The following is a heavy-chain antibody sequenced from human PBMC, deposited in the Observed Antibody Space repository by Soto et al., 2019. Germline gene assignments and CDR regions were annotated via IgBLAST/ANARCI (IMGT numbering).Heavy chain of an antibody. CDR3: ASAYCTNGVCPTRPSYYYYYGMDV. CDR2: INPNSGGT. D-gene: IGHD2-8*01. J-gene: IGHJ6*02. CDR1: GYSLSGYY. Sequence: GASVKVSCKASGYSLSGYYLHWVRQAPGQGPEWMGWINPNSGGTKYVQKFQGRVTMTRDKSISTVYLELSRLRSDDTAVYYCASAYCTNGVCPTRPSYYYYYGMDVWGQGTTVTVSS. V-gene: IGHV1-2*02.